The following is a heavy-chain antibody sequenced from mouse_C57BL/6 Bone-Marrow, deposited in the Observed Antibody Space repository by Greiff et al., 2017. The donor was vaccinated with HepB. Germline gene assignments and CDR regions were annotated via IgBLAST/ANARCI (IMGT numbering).Heavy chain of an antibody. J-gene: IGHJ1*03. Sequence: QVQLQQPGAELVRPGSSVKLSCKASGYTFTSYWMHWVKQRPIHGLEWIGNIDPSDSETHYNQKFKDKATLTVDKSSSTAYMQLSSLTSEDSAVYYCAGVTTVVARYFDVWGTGTTVTVSS. CDR2: IDPSDSET. CDR3: AGVTTVVARYFDV. V-gene: IGHV1-52*01. D-gene: IGHD1-1*01. CDR1: GYTFTSYW.